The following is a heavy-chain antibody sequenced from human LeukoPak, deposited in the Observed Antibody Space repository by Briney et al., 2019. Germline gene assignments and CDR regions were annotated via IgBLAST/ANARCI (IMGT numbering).Heavy chain of an antibody. CDR2: INHSGST. Sequence: SETLSLTCTVSGGSISTNIYSWGWIRQPPGKGLEWIGEINHSGSTNYNPSLKSRVTISVDTSKNQFSLKLSSVTAADTAVYYCARAARFPLSYASIFGVGYYFDYWGQGTLVTVSS. V-gene: IGHV4-39*07. J-gene: IGHJ4*02. D-gene: IGHD3-3*01. CDR3: ARAARFPLSYASIFGVGYYFDY. CDR1: GGSISTNIYS.